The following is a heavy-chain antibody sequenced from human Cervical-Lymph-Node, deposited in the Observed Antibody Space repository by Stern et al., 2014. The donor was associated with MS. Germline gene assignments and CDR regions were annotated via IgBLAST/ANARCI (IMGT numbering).Heavy chain of an antibody. CDR2: IKSEIDGGTT. V-gene: IGHV3-15*01. D-gene: IGHD1-26*01. CDR3: TARHFMTWDI. CDR1: GFPFYNAW. J-gene: IGHJ4*02. Sequence: EVQLVESGGGLIKPGGSLRLSCAASGFPFYNAWMSWFRQAPGTGLAWVGRIKSEIDGGTTDYAAPVKGRFSISRDDSRNTLSLQMNSLKTEDTAVYYCTARHFMTWDIWGLGTLVSVSS.